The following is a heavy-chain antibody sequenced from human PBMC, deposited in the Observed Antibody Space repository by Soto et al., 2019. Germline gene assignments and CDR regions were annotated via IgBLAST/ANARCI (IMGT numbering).Heavy chain of an antibody. Sequence: PSETLSLTCTVSGGSVSSGSYYWSWIRQPPGKGLEWIGYIYYSGATYYNPSLKSRLTISIDTSKNQFSLRLSSVTAADTAMYYCARYYDTSNRPYFHHWGQGTRVTVSS. V-gene: IGHV4-61*01. CDR1: GGSVSSGSYY. J-gene: IGHJ1*01. CDR2: IYYSGAT. D-gene: IGHD3-22*01. CDR3: ARYYDTSNRPYFHH.